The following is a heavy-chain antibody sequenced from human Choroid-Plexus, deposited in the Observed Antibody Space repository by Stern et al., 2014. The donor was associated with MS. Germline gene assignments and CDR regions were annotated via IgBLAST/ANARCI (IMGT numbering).Heavy chain of an antibody. Sequence: VHLVESGGGVVQPGRPLRLSCVVSGFTFGSCAMHWVRQAPGKGLEWVAGVSYDGSNKYYADSVKGPFTISRDNSQNTLYMQMSSLRPEDTAVYYCAKDRQYLTYFFDHWGQGSLVTVSS. CDR1: GFTFGSCA. CDR3: AKDRQYLTYFFDH. CDR2: VSYDGSNK. V-gene: IGHV3-30*18. J-gene: IGHJ5*02. D-gene: IGHD2/OR15-2a*01.